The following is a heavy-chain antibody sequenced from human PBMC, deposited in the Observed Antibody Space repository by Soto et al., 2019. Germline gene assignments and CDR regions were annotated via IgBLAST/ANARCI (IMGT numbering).Heavy chain of an antibody. CDR2: IYWDNDD. CDR1: GFSLSTRGVG. CDR3: AHTPNYHAGSQYFDF. J-gene: IGHJ4*02. Sequence: QITLKESGPTLVKPSQTLTLTCTFSGFSLSTRGVGVGWIRQPPGKALEWLAFIYWDNDDRYSPSLKSRLTITKDNSKHQVVLTMTNVDPVDTATYFCAHTPNYHAGSQYFDFWGQGTLVTVSS. V-gene: IGHV2-5*02. D-gene: IGHD2-15*01.